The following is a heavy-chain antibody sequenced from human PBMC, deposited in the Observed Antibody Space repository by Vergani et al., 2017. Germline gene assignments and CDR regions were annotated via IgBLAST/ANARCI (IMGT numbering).Heavy chain of an antibody. V-gene: IGHV4-30-4*08. J-gene: IGHJ4*02. CDR2: IYYSGST. Sequence: QVQLQESGPGLVKPSQTLSLTCTVSGGSISSGDYYWSWIRQPPGKGLEWIGYIYYSGSTYYNPSLKSRVTISVDTSKNQFSLKLSSVTAADTAVYYCARVLEPXVSLPMVRGGYFDYWGQGTLVTVSS. CDR3: ARVLEPXVSLPMVRGGYFDY. CDR1: GGSISSGDYY. D-gene: IGHD3-10*01.